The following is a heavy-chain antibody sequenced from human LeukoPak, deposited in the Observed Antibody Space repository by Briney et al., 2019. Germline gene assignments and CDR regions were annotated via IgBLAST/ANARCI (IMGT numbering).Heavy chain of an antibody. J-gene: IGHJ4*02. CDR1: GYTFTDYY. V-gene: IGHV1-2*02. CDR3: ARDLEGDYVPHDY. Sequence: GASVKVSCNASGYTFTDYYMHWVRQAPGQGLEWMGWINPNSGGAKYAQKFQGGGTMTRDTSISTAYMELSRLRSDDTAVYYCARDLEGDYVPHDYWGQGTLVTVSS. D-gene: IGHD4-17*01. CDR2: INPNSGGA.